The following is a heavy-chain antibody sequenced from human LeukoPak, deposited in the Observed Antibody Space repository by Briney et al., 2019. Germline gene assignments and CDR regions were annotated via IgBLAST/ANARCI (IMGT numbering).Heavy chain of an antibody. D-gene: IGHD3-9*01. CDR3: ALNYDILTGYYNDAFDI. Sequence: ASVKVSCKASGYTFTSYAMHWVRQAPGQRLEWMGWINAGNGNTKYSQKFQGRVTITRDTSASTAYMELSSLRSEDTAVYYCALNYDILTGYYNDAFDIWGQGTMVTVSS. CDR2: INAGNGNT. CDR1: GYTFTSYA. V-gene: IGHV1-3*01. J-gene: IGHJ3*02.